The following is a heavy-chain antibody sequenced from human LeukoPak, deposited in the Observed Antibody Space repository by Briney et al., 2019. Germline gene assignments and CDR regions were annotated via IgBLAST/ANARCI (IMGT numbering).Heavy chain of an antibody. CDR3: ARDGYYDSSGAPVDAFDI. V-gene: IGHV3-53*05. D-gene: IGHD3-22*01. J-gene: IGHJ3*02. Sequence: GGSLRLSCAASGFTVSSNYMSWVRQAPGKGLEWVSVIYSGGSTYYADSVKGRFTISRDNSKNTLYLQMNSLRAEDTAVYYCARDGYYDSSGAPVDAFDIWGQGTMVTVSS. CDR1: GFTVSSNY. CDR2: IYSGGST.